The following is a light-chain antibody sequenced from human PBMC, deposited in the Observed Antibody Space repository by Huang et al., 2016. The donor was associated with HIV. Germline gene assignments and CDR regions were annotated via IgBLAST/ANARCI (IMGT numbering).Light chain of an antibody. Sequence: IQLTQSPTSLSASVGDRVAIACRASQAIGTYLNWFQQKPGRAPKLLISGASSLHRGIPSRFTGSGSGTECTLTIRGLQFDDFATYFCQQSYSALITFGQGTRLEIK. CDR1: QAIGTY. CDR3: QQSYSALIT. V-gene: IGKV1-39*01. J-gene: IGKJ5*01. CDR2: GAS.